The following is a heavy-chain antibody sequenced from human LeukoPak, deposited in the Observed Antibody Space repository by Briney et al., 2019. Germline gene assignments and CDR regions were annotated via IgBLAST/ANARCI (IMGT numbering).Heavy chain of an antibody. J-gene: IGHJ4*02. CDR2: ISGSGGST. CDR1: GFTFSSYA. Sequence: GGSLRLSCAASGFTFSSYAMSWVRQAPGKGLEWVSAISGSGGSTYYADSVKGRFTISRDNSKNTLYLQMDSLRAEDTAVYYCANRRAQTGPTGYWGQGTLVTVSS. CDR3: ANRRAQTGPTGY. D-gene: IGHD1-1*01. V-gene: IGHV3-23*01.